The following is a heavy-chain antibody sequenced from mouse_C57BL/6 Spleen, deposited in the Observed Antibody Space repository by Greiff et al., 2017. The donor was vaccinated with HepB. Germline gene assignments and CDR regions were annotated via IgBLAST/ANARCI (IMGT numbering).Heavy chain of an antibody. CDR2: IYPGSGST. J-gene: IGHJ2*01. Sequence: QVQLQQPGAELVKPGASVKMSCKASGYTFTSYWITWVKQRPGQGLEWIGDIYPGSGSTNYNEKFKSKATLTVDTSSSTAYMQLSSLTSEDSAVYYCARESVWLRSSFDYWGQGTTLTVSS. V-gene: IGHV1-55*01. CDR3: ARESVWLRSSFDY. CDR1: GYTFTSYW. D-gene: IGHD2-2*01.